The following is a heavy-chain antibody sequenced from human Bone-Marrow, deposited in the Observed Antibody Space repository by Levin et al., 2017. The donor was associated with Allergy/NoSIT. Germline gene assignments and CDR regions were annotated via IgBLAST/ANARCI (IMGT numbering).Heavy chain of an antibody. J-gene: IGHJ6*02. V-gene: IGHV1-18*01. CDR1: GYTFHSYG. D-gene: IGHD2-2*01. CDR2: ISAYNGNT. CDR3: ARSYAHGSSVGCYGGDYYYYYGMDV. Sequence: PGESLKISCKASGYTFHSYGISWVRQAPGQGLEWVGWISAYNGNTNYAQKLQGRVAMTTDRSTSTAYMELKSLRSDDTAVYFCARSYAHGSSVGCYGGDYYYYYGMDVWGQGTAVTVSS.